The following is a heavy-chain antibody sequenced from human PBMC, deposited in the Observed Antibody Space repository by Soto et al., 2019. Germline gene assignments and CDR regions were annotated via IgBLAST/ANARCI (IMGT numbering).Heavy chain of an antibody. D-gene: IGHD3-10*01. CDR3: ASYGSGSYYNVGYYYGMDV. V-gene: IGHV1-18*01. J-gene: IGHJ6*02. Sequence: ASVKVSCKASGYTFTSYGISWVRQAPGQGLEWMGWISSYNGNTNYAQKLQGRVTMTTDTSTRTAYMELRSLRSDDTTVYYCASYGSGSYYNVGYYYGMDVWGQGTTVTVSS. CDR1: GYTFTSYG. CDR2: ISSYNGNT.